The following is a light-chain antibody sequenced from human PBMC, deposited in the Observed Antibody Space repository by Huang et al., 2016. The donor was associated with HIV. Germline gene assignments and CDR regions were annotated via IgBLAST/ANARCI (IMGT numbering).Light chain of an antibody. V-gene: IGKV1-NL1*01. J-gene: IGKJ4*01. Sequence: DIQMTQSPSSLSASVGDRVTITCRASQGISNSLAWYQQKPGKAPKLLLFSASRLESGVPSRFSGSGSGTDYTLTISSLQPEDVATYYCQHYYSTPLTFGGGTKVEIK. CDR3: QHYYSTPLT. CDR1: QGISNS. CDR2: SAS.